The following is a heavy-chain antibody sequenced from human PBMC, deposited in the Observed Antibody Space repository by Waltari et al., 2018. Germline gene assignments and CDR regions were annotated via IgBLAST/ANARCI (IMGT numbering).Heavy chain of an antibody. CDR3: ARGTLQQLPKYKFDY. J-gene: IGHJ4*02. V-gene: IGHV1-69*14. CDR1: GGTFSSYA. Sequence: QVQLVQSGAEVKKPGSSVKVSCKASGGTFSSYAISWVRQAPGQGLEWMGGIIPICGTANYAQKFQGRVTHTADKSTSTAYMALSSLRSEDTGVYYCARGTLQQLPKYKFDYWGQGTLVTVSS. CDR2: IIPICGTA. D-gene: IGHD6-13*01.